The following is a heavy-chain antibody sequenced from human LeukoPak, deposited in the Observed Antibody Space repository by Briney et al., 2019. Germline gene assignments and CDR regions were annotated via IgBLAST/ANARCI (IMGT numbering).Heavy chain of an antibody. Sequence: SVKVSCKSSGDIFSRYSISWVRQARGQGLEGMGRIIPSLDNPNYPQKFQGRVKITADKSTCTAYMEVRSLGSEDTAVYYCARSVGGATTPRFDYWGQGTLVTVSS. J-gene: IGHJ4*02. CDR3: ARSVGGATTPRFDY. CDR1: GDIFSRYS. CDR2: IIPSLDNP. D-gene: IGHD1-26*01. V-gene: IGHV1-69*02.